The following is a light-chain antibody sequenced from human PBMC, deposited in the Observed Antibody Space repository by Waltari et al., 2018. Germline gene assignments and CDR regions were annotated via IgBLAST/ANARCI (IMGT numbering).Light chain of an antibody. J-gene: IGLJ3*02. Sequence: HSVLTQPPSASGTPGHRVTISCSGSSSNIGSNYVYWYQQLPGTAPKLLIYRNNQRPSGVPDRFSGSKSGTSASLAISGLRSEDEADYYCATWDDSLSGPVFGGGTKLTVL. V-gene: IGLV1-47*01. CDR1: SSNIGSNY. CDR2: RNN. CDR3: ATWDDSLSGPV.